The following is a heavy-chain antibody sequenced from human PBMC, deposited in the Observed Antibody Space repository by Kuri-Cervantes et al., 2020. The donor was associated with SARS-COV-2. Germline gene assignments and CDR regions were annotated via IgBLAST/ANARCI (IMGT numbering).Heavy chain of an antibody. CDR3: ATSGIGGLDH. D-gene: IGHD2-21*01. V-gene: IGHV3-74*03. Sequence: GESLKISCAASGFTFRSYWMHWVRQAPGKGLVWVSRINGDGSTRTYANSVKGRFTISRDNAKNSLFLQINSLRVEDTAVYYCATSGIGGLDHWGQGTLVTVSS. J-gene: IGHJ4*02. CDR2: INGDGSTR. CDR1: GFTFRSYW.